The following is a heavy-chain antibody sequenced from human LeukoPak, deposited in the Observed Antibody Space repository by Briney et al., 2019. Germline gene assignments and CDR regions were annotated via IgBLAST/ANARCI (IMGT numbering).Heavy chain of an antibody. D-gene: IGHD3-3*01. CDR2: VSDFSVLKVNP. Sequence: ASVRVSCKASGYTFTSYGISWVRQAPGQGPEWMGWVSDFSVLKVNPHYVQKLQGRATMTTDTSTSTAYMELRSLRSDDTAVYYCARGPHFDLSSGYTYYFDFWGQGTLDTVSS. CDR3: ARGPHFDLSSGYTYYFDF. J-gene: IGHJ4*02. CDR1: GYTFTSYG. V-gene: IGHV1-18*01.